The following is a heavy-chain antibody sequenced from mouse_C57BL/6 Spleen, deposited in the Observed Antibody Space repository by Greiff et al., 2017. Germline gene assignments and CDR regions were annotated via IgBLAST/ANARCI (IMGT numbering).Heavy chain of an antibody. V-gene: IGHV1-22*01. Sequence: EVQLQQSGPELVKPGASVKMSCKASGYTFTDYNMHWVKQSHGKSLEWIGYINPNNGGTSYNQKFKGKATLTVNKSSSTAYMELRSLTSEDSAVXYCARITTVVAPRYAMDYWGQGTSVTVSS. D-gene: IGHD1-1*01. J-gene: IGHJ4*01. CDR3: ARITTVVAPRYAMDY. CDR2: INPNNGGT. CDR1: GYTFTDYN.